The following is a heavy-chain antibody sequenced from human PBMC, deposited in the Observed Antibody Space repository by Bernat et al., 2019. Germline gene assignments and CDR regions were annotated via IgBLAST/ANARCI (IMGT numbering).Heavy chain of an antibody. V-gene: IGHV1-18*01. J-gene: IGHJ5*02. D-gene: IGHD6-19*01. CDR1: GYTFTSYG. CDR2: ISAYNGNT. CDR3: ARVPDPNPWAVAGWYNWFDP. Sequence: QVQLVQSGAEVKKPGASVKVSCKASGYTFTSYGISWVRQAPGQGLEWMGWISAYNGNTNYAQKLQGRVTMTKDTSTSTAYMELRSLRSDDTAVYYCARVPDPNPWAVAGWYNWFDPWGQGTLVTVSS.